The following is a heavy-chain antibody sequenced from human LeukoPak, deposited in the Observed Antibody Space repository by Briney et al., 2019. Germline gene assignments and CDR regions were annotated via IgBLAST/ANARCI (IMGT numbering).Heavy chain of an antibody. CDR2: IWYDGSNK. V-gene: IGHV3-33*01. J-gene: IGHJ4*02. CDR3: ARDGRGVIIDY. Sequence: GGSLRLSCAASGFTFSSYGMHWVRQAPGKGLEWVAVIWYDGSNKYYADSVKGRFTISRDNSKNTLYLQMNSLRAEDTAVYYWARDGRGVIIDYWGQGTLVTVSS. D-gene: IGHD3-10*01. CDR1: GFTFSSYG.